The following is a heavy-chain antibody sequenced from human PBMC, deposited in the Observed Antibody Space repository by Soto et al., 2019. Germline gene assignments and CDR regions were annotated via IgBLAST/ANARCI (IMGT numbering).Heavy chain of an antibody. CDR3: ATSLVTSRTRVDY. CDR2: IYYTGST. Sequence: SETLSLTCTVSGSSIYTGGFYWSWIRQLPGKGLEWLGYIYYTGSTQYTPSLKSRLTISTDTSDNQFSLRLTSVTAADTAVYYCATSLVTSRTRVDYWGQGTLVTVSS. J-gene: IGHJ4*02. V-gene: IGHV4-31*03. D-gene: IGHD1-26*01. CDR1: GSSIYTGGFY.